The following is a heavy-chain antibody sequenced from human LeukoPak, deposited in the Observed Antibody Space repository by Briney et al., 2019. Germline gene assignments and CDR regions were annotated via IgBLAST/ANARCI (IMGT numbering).Heavy chain of an antibody. D-gene: IGHD6-13*01. V-gene: IGHV3-66*01. CDR1: GFTVSSSY. CDR3: ARDLEAANTYYFDY. J-gene: IGHJ4*02. CDR2: ISSAGTT. Sequence: QPGGSLRLSCAASGFTVSSSYMSWVRQAPGKGLEWVSRISSAGTTYYADSVKGRFTISRDNSKNTVYLQVNSLRDEDTAMYYCARDLEAANTYYFDYWGQGTMVTVSS.